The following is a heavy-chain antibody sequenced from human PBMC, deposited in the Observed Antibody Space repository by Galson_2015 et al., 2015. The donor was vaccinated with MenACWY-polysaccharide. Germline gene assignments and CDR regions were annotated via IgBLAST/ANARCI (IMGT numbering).Heavy chain of an antibody. CDR2: IYWDDDK. CDR1: GFSLSTSGVG. V-gene: IGHV2-5*02. D-gene: IGHD5-12*01. J-gene: IGHJ3*02. Sequence: PALVKPTQTLTLTCTFSGFSLSTSGVGVGWIRQPPGKALEWLALIYWDDDKRYSPSLKSRLTITKDTSKNQVVLTMTNMDPVDTATYYCAHIPYSGYPYTSGAFDIWGQGTMVTVSS. CDR3: AHIPYSGYPYTSGAFDI.